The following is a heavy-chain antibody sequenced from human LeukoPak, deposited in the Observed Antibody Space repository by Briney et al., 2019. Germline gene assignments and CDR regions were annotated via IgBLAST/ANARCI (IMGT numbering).Heavy chain of an antibody. D-gene: IGHD2-2*01. CDR2: IIPIFGTA. CDR1: GGTFSSYA. J-gene: IGHJ6*03. Sequence: ASVKVSCKASGGTFSSYAISWVRQAPGQGLEWMGGIIPIFGTANYAQKFQGRVTITADESTSTAYMELSSLRSEDTAVYYCARDRGWYQLLSNYYYYYYMDVWGKGTTVTVSS. CDR3: ARDRGWYQLLSNYYYYYYMDV. V-gene: IGHV1-69*13.